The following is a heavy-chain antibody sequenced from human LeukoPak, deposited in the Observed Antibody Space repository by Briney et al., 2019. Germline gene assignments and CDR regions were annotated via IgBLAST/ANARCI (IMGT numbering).Heavy chain of an antibody. J-gene: IGHJ4*02. V-gene: IGHV1-2*04. CDR2: INPNSGGT. D-gene: IGHD5-24*01. Sequence: ASVKVSCKASGYTFTGYYMHWVRQAPGQGLEWMGWINPNSGGTNYAQKFQGWVTMTRDTSISTAYMELSRLRSDDTAVYYCARPTEEMATINAYFHYWGQGTLVTVSS. CDR3: ARPTEEMATINAYFHY. CDR1: GYTFTGYY.